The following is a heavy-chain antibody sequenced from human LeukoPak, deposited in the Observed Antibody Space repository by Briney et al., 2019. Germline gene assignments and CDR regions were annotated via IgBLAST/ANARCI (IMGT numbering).Heavy chain of an antibody. V-gene: IGHV3-21*01. Sequence: GGSLRLSCAASRFTFSSYSMNWVRQAPGKGLEWVSSISSSSSYIYYADSVKGRFTVSRDNAKSSLYLQMNSLRAEDTAVYYCARVRCSSTSCYLDSWGQGTLDTVSS. CDR1: RFTFSSYS. CDR2: ISSSSSYI. CDR3: ARVRCSSTSCYLDS. D-gene: IGHD2-2*01. J-gene: IGHJ4*02.